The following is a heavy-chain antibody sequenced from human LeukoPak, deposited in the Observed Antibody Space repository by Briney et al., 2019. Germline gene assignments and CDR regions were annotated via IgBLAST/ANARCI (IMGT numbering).Heavy chain of an antibody. V-gene: IGHV4-59*01. CDR1: GGSISSYY. CDR3: ARALGPLYGDYAYYFDY. Sequence: SETLSLTCTVSGGSISSYYWSWIRQPPGKGLEWIGYIYYSGSTNYNPSLKSRVTISVDTSKNQFSLKLSPVTAADTAVYYCARALGPLYGDYAYYFDYWGQGTLVTVSS. CDR2: IYYSGST. J-gene: IGHJ4*02. D-gene: IGHD4-17*01.